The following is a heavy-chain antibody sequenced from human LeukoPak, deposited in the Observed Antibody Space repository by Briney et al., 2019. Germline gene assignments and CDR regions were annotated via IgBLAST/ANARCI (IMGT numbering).Heavy chain of an antibody. V-gene: IGHV3-48*01. CDR1: GFTFSSYS. Sequence: AGGSLRLSCAASGFTFSSYSMNWVRQAPGKGLEWVSYISSSSSTIYYADSVKGRFTISRDNAKNSLYLQMNSLRAEDTAVYYCAKDGDYVGFDYWGQGTLVTVSS. CDR3: AKDGDYVGFDY. J-gene: IGHJ4*02. D-gene: IGHD4-17*01. CDR2: ISSSSSTI.